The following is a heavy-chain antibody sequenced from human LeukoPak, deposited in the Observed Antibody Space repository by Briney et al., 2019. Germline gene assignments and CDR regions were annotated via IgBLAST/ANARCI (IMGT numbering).Heavy chain of an antibody. J-gene: IGHJ4*02. D-gene: IGHD3-22*01. CDR2: IYPGDSDT. CDR1: GYSFTSYW. Sequence: GESLKTSCKGSGYSFTSYWIGWVRQMPGKGLEWMGIIYPGDSDTRYSPSFQGQVTISADKSISTAYLQWSSLKASDTAMYYCARRDHYDSSGYPNFDYWGQGTLVTVSS. V-gene: IGHV5-51*01. CDR3: ARRDHYDSSGYPNFDY.